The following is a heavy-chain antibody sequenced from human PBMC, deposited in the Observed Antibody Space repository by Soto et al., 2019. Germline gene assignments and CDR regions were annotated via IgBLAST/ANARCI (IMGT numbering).Heavy chain of an antibody. V-gene: IGHV1-46*03. J-gene: IGHJ4*02. D-gene: IGHD3-9*01. Sequence: ASVKVSCKASGYTFTSYYMHWVRQAPGQGLEWMGIINPSGGSTSYAQKFQGRVTMTRDTSTSTVYMELSSLRSEDTAVYYCGRGDILTGYFPRSFDYWGQGTLVTVPS. CDR1: GYTFTSYY. CDR3: GRGDILTGYFPRSFDY. CDR2: INPSGGST.